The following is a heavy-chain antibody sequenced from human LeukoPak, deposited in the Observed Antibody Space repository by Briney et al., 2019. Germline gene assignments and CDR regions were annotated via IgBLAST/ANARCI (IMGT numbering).Heavy chain of an antibody. CDR2: IIPILGIA. J-gene: IGHJ4*02. CDR1: GYTFTSYA. D-gene: IGHD5-18*01. V-gene: IGHV1-69*04. Sequence: GASVKVSCKASGYTFTSYAISWVRQAPGQGLEWMGRIIPILGIANYAQKFQGRVTITADKSTSTAYMELSSLRSEDTAVYYCARVTTAMVPPGGDYWGQGTLVTVSS. CDR3: ARVTTAMVPPGGDY.